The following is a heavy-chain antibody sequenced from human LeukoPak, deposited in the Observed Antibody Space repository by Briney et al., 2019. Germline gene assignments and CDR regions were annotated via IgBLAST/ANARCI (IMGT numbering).Heavy chain of an antibody. Sequence: SSETLSLTCIVSGCSISSDYWSWIRQPPGKGLEWIGYIHHSGSTDYNPSLKSRVTISMDASKNQFSLKLTSVTAADTAVYYCVRGFPVTQSFYFDYWGQGTLVPVSS. V-gene: IGHV4-59*12. J-gene: IGHJ4*02. CDR2: IHHSGST. CDR1: GCSISSDY. D-gene: IGHD4-17*01. CDR3: VRGFPVTQSFYFDY.